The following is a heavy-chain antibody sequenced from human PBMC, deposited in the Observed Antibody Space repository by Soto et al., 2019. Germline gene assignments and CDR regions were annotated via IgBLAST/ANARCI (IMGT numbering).Heavy chain of an antibody. CDR3: ARTTAVPNTLRSRYFFDY. CDR1: GFTFSDYG. CDR2: VYYSGTT. Sequence: AGGSLRLSCAASGFTFSDYGMHWVRQAPGKGLEWIGYVYYSGTTNYNPSLKSRVTISVDLSKNRFSLRLSSVTTADTALYYCARTTAVPNTLRSRYFFDYWGQGTLVTSPQ. D-gene: IGHD4-17*01. V-gene: IGHV4-59*01. J-gene: IGHJ4*02.